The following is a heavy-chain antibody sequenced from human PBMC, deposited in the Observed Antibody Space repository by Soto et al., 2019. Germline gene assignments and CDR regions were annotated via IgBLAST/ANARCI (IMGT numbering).Heavy chain of an antibody. CDR1: GFTFSNSA. J-gene: IGHJ4*02. Sequence: QVHLVESGGGVVQPGRSLRLSCAASGFTFSNSAVHWVRQAPGKGLECVAVISYDGSNKYYADSVKGRFTISRDKSKNTLYLQMNSLRPEDTAMYYCARDFYTNPYYFDYWGQVTLVTVSS. D-gene: IGHD4-4*01. V-gene: IGHV3-30-3*01. CDR2: ISYDGSNK. CDR3: ARDFYTNPYYFDY.